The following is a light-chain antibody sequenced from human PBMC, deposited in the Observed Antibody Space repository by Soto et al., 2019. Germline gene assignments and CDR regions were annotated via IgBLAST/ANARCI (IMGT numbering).Light chain of an antibody. J-gene: IGLJ1*01. V-gene: IGLV2-14*03. CDR1: SSDIGHYDY. CDR2: HVT. Sequence: QSALTQPASVSGSPGQSITISCTGTSSDIGHYDYVSWYQQHPGKDPKLMIYHVTYRPSGVSTRYSGSKSGNSASLTISGLQADDEADYYCCSLTTSHTYVFGSGTKLTVL. CDR3: CSLTTSHTYV.